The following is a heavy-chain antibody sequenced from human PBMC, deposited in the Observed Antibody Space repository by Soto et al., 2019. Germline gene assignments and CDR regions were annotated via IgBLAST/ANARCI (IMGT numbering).Heavy chain of an antibody. CDR1: GGSMSRYY. V-gene: IGHV4-4*07. CDR3: ARTVGESYYFDF. CDR2: VWTSGST. D-gene: IGHD1-26*01. Sequence: QVQLQESGPGLVKPSETLSLTCNVSGGSMSRYYWSWIRQLAGKGLEWIGRVWTSGSTNYNPYLKSRVNISIDTANNHFYLKLNSVTAADTAVYYCARTVGESYYFDFWGQGTLVTGSS. J-gene: IGHJ4*02.